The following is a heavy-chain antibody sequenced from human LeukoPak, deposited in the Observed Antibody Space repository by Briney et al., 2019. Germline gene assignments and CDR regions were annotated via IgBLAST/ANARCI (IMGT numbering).Heavy chain of an antibody. CDR1: GFTFSSYA. D-gene: IGHD3-9*01. J-gene: IGHJ4*02. Sequence: GGSLRLSRAASGFTFSSYAMSWVRQAPGKGLEWVSAISGSGGSTYYADSVKGRFTISRDNSKNTLYLQMNSPRAEDTAVYYCAKTFRGYYDILTGFGHWGQGTLVTVSS. CDR3: AKTFRGYYDILTGFGH. V-gene: IGHV3-23*01. CDR2: ISGSGGST.